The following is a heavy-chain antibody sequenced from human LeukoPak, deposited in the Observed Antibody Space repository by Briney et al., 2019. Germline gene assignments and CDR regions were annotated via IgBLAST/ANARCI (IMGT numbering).Heavy chain of an antibody. CDR2: IYTSGST. J-gene: IGHJ6*02. V-gene: IGHV4-4*07. Sequence: SETLSLTCTVTGGSISSYYWSWIRQPAGKGLEWIGRIYTSGSTNYNPSLKSRVTMSVDTSKNQFSLKLSSVTAADTAVYYCARDLPGYSSSWYLRGNYYYYGMDVWGQGTTVTVSS. D-gene: IGHD6-13*01. CDR3: ARDLPGYSSSWYLRGNYYYYGMDV. CDR1: GGSISSYY.